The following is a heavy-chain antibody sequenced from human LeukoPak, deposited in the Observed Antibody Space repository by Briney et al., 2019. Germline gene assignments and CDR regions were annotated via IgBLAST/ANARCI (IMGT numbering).Heavy chain of an antibody. CDR2: IIPILGIA. CDR1: GGTFSSYA. J-gene: IGHJ6*02. V-gene: IGHV1-69*04. D-gene: IGHD6-19*01. Sequence: GASVKVSCKASGGTFSSYAISWVRQAPGQGLEWMGRIIPILGIANYAQKFQGRVTITADKSTSTAYMELSSLRSEDTAVYYCARDDLCSGCHGSGVDYYYGMDVWGQGTTVTVSS. CDR3: ARDDLCSGCHGSGVDYYYGMDV.